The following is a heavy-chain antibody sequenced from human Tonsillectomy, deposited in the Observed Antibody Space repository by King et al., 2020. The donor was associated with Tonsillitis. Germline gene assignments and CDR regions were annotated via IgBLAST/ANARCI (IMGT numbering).Heavy chain of an antibody. CDR3: AKDFSSAGTTIFCTY. J-gene: IGHJ4*02. CDR2: ISHDGNNK. V-gene: IGHV3-30*18. CDR1: GFTFSSYG. Sequence: VQLVESGGGVVQPGRSLRLSCAASGFTFSSYGMHWVRQAPGKGLEWVAVISHDGNNKYYAESVKGRFTISRDNSKNTLYLQMNSLRSEDTAVYYCAKDFSSAGTTIFCTYWGQGTLVTVSS. D-gene: IGHD1-1*01.